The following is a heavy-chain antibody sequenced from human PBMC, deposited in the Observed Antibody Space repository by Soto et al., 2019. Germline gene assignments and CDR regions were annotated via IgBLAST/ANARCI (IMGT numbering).Heavy chain of an antibody. D-gene: IGHD2-2*01. CDR1: GDPLSLGGYY. CDR2: IYHTGKT. J-gene: IGHJ5*02. CDR3: AIDGRSTAKSIDP. V-gene: IGHV4-31*03. Sequence: SETLSLTCSVSGDPLSLGGYYWTWIRQHPGQGLEWIGYIYHTGKTYYNPSLKSRVTMSVDMSKNQFSLKLASVTAADTAVYYCAIDGRSTAKSIDPWGRATQLTLS.